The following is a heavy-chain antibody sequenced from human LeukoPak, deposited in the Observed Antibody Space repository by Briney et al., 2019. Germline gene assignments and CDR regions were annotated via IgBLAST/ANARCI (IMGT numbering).Heavy chain of an antibody. CDR2: ISGSGGST. D-gene: IGHD3-22*01. Sequence: GGSLRLSCAASGFTFSSYAMSWVRQAPGKGLGWVSAISGSGGSTYYADSVKGRFTISRDNSKNTLYLQMNSLRAEDTAVYYCAKIGEVVITNDAFDIWGQGTMVTVSS. V-gene: IGHV3-23*01. CDR1: GFTFSSYA. J-gene: IGHJ3*02. CDR3: AKIGEVVITNDAFDI.